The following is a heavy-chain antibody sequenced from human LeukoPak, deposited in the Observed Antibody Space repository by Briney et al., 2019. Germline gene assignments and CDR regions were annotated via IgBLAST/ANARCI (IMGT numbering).Heavy chain of an antibody. D-gene: IGHD6-13*01. CDR2: ISSSSSYI. CDR1: GFTFSSYS. CDR3: ARKKYSSSWYPAPFDY. J-gene: IGHJ4*02. V-gene: IGHV3-21*01. Sequence: GGSLRLSCAASGFTFSSYSTNWVRQAPGKGLEWVSSISSSSSYIYYADSVKGRFTISRDNAKNSLYLQMNSLRAEDTAVYYCARKKYSSSWYPAPFDYWGQGTLVTVSS.